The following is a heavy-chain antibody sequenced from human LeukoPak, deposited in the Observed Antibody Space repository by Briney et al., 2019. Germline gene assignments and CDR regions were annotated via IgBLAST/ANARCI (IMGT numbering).Heavy chain of an antibody. J-gene: IGHJ4*02. CDR1: GFTFDDYA. Sequence: GGSLRLSCAASGFTFDDYAMHWVRPAPWKGLEWVSGISWNSGSIGYADSVKGRFTISRDNAKNSLYLQMNSLRAEDTALYYCAKDQGASFGAIQYSDGWVDYWGQGTLVTVSS. CDR3: AKDQGASFGAIQYSDGWVDY. D-gene: IGHD3-10*01. CDR2: ISWNSGSI. V-gene: IGHV3-9*01.